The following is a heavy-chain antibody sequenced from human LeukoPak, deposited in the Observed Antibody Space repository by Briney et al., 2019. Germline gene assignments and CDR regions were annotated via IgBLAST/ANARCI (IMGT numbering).Heavy chain of an antibody. V-gene: IGHV3-30*02. D-gene: IGHD6-13*01. J-gene: IGHJ4*02. CDR2: IRYDGSNK. CDR3: AKEYRYSSSWYGDFDY. CDR1: GFTFSSYG. Sequence: GGSLRLSRAASGFTFSSYGMHWVRQAPGKGLEWVAFIRYDGSNKYYADSVKGRFTISRDNSKNTLYLQMNSLRAEDTAVYYCAKEYRYSSSWYGDFDYWGQGTLVTVSS.